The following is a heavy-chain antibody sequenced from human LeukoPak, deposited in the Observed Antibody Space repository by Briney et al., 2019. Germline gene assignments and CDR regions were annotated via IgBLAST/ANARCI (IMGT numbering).Heavy chain of an antibody. CDR3: ARVFGTRKGPMDY. J-gene: IGHJ4*02. D-gene: IGHD3-10*01. V-gene: IGHV3-33*01. Sequence: GGSLRLSCAASGFTFSSYGMHWVRQAPGKGLEWVAFIWYDGSNKYYADSVKGRFTISRDNSKNTLYLQMNSLRAEDTAVYYCARVFGTRKGPMDYWGQGTLVTVSS. CDR2: IWYDGSNK. CDR1: GFTFSSYG.